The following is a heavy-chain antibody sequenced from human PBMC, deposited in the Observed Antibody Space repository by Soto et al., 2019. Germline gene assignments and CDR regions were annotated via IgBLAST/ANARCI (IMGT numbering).Heavy chain of an antibody. Sequence: SGPTLVNPTQTLTLTCTFSGFSLSTSGMCVSWIRQPPGKALEWLARIDWDDDKYYSTSLKTRLTISKDTSKNQVVLTMTNMDPVDTATYYCARIIQIAAAGRADYGMDVWGQGTTVTVPS. CDR2: IDWDDDK. J-gene: IGHJ6*02. CDR1: GFSLSTSGMC. V-gene: IGHV2-70*11. D-gene: IGHD6-13*01. CDR3: ARIIQIAAAGRADYGMDV.